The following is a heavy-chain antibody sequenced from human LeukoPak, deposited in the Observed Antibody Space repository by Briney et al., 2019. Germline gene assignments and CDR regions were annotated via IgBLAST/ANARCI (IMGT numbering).Heavy chain of an antibody. CDR2: ISSSGTTI. CDR3: ARKYCSTTSCLFDN. CDR1: GFTFSSYD. D-gene: IGHD2-2*01. J-gene: IGHJ4*02. Sequence: GGSLRLSCAASGFTFSSYDMNWVRQAPGKGLQWVSDISSSGTTIYYADSVKGRFTISRDNAKNSLYLQMNSLRAEDTAVYYCARKYCSTTSCLFDNWGQGTLVTVSS. V-gene: IGHV3-48*03.